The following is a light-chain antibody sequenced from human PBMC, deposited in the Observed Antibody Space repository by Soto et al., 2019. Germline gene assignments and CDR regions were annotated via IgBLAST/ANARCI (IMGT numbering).Light chain of an antibody. CDR3: QQRSNWPHT. Sequence: EIVLTQSPATLSLSPGERATLSCRASQSVSSYLAWYQHKPGQAPRLLIYDASNRSTGIPARFSGSGSGTDFSLTISSLEPEDFAVYYCQQRSNWPHTFGPGTKLEIK. CDR2: DAS. J-gene: IGKJ2*01. CDR1: QSVSSY. V-gene: IGKV3-11*01.